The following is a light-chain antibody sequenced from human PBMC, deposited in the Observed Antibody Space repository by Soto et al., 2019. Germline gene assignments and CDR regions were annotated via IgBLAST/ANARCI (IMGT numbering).Light chain of an antibody. J-gene: IGLJ2*01. V-gene: IGLV1-40*01. Sequence: QSVLTQPPSVSGAPGQRVTISCTGSSSNIGAGYNVHWYQQLPGAAPKLLIYVDTNRPSGVPDRFSGSKSGASASLAITGLQPEDEAHYYCQSYDSSLAGLLFGGGTKLT. CDR2: VDT. CDR1: SSNIGAGYN. CDR3: QSYDSSLAGLL.